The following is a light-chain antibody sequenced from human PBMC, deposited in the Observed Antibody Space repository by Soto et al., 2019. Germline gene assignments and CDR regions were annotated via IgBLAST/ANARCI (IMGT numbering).Light chain of an antibody. CDR2: KVS. V-gene: IGKV2-24*01. CDR1: QSLVHIDGNTY. Sequence: IVLTQTPLSSLVTLGQPASISCKSSQSLVHIDGNTYLGWLQQRPGQPPRLLIYKVSNRVSGVPDRFSGSGAGTDFTLKISSVEAEDVGVYYCMQATQFPALTFGGGTKVEIK. J-gene: IGKJ4*01. CDR3: MQATQFPALT.